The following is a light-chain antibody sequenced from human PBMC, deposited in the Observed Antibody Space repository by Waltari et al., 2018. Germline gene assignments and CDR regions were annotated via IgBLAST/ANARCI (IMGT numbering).Light chain of an antibody. V-gene: IGLV3-21*02. CDR2: DDS. J-gene: IGLJ3*02. CDR1: NIGSKT. Sequence: SYVLTQAPSVSVAPGQTAKISCGGNNIGSKTVHWYQQKPGQAPVLVVHDDSALPSGIPERFSGSNSGNTATLTISGVEAGDEADYYCQVWDSRYNHPVFGGGTK. CDR3: QVWDSRYNHPV.